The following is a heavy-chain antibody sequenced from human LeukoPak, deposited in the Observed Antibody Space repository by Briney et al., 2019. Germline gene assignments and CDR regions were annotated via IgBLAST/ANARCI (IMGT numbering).Heavy chain of an antibody. J-gene: IGHJ4*02. Sequence: PGRCLRLSCAASGFTFSSYAMHWVRQAPGKGLEWVAVISYDGSNKYYADSVKGRFTISRDNSKNTLYLQMNSLRAEDTAVYYCAREVSQYYYDSSGYFDYWGQGTLVTVSS. CDR1: GFTFSSYA. CDR3: AREVSQYYYDSSGYFDY. D-gene: IGHD3-22*01. CDR2: ISYDGSNK. V-gene: IGHV3-30*04.